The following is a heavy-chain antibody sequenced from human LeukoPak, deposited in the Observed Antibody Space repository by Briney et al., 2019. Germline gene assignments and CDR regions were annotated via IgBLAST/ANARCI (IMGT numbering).Heavy chain of an antibody. V-gene: IGHV3-23*01. Sequence: GGFLRLSCAASGFTFSSYAMSWVRQAPGKGLEWVSAISGFDGSTYYADSVKGRFSISRDSSKKTLYLQMNSLRADDTAVYYCAKPPKPGGRDYWGQGTLVTVSS. J-gene: IGHJ4*02. D-gene: IGHD1-14*01. CDR3: AKPPKPGGRDY. CDR2: ISGFDGST. CDR1: GFTFSSYA.